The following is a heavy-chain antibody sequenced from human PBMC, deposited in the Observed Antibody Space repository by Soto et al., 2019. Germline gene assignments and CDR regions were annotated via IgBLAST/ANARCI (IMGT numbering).Heavy chain of an antibody. CDR2: ISGSGGST. V-gene: IGHV3-23*01. CDR1: GFTFSSYA. Sequence: EVQLLESGGGLVQPGGSLRLSCAASGFTFSSYAMSWVRQAPGKGLEWVSAISGSGGSTYYADSVKGRFTISRDNSXXXXYLQMXXXXXXXXXXYYCAGSVXXXXXXXWGQ. J-gene: IGHJ3*01. D-gene: IGHD3-10*01. CDR3: AGSVXXXXXXX.